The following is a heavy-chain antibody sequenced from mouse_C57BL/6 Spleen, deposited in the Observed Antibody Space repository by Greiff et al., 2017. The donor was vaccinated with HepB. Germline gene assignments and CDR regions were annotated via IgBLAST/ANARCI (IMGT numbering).Heavy chain of an antibody. CDR2: IYPGDGDT. Sequence: VQLQQSGPELVKPGASVKISCKASGYAFSSSWMNWVKQRPGKGLEWIGRIYPGDGDTNYNGKFKGKATLTADKSSSTAYMQLSSLTSEDSAVYFCARCPYGYGTRYFDVWGTGTTVTVSS. CDR1: GYAFSSSW. V-gene: IGHV1-82*01. CDR3: ARCPYGYGTRYFDV. J-gene: IGHJ1*03. D-gene: IGHD2-2*01.